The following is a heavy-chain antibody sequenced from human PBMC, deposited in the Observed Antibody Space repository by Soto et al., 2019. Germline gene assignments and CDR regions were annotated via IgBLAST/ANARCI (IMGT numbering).Heavy chain of an antibody. CDR3: AKDAPIFGELDYFDY. J-gene: IGHJ4*02. Sequence: QVQLVESGGGVVQPGRSLRLSCAASGFTFSSYGMHWVRQAPGKGLEWVAVISYDGSNKYYADSVKGRFTISRDNSKNTLYLQMNSLRAEDTAVYYCAKDAPIFGELDYFDYWGQGTLVTVSS. D-gene: IGHD3-10*01. CDR2: ISYDGSNK. CDR1: GFTFSSYG. V-gene: IGHV3-30*18.